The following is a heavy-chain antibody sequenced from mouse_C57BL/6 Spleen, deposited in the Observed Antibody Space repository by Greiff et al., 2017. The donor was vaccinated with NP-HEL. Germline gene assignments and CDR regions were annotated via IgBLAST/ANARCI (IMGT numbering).Heavy chain of an antibody. J-gene: IGHJ4*01. D-gene: IGHD1-1*01. CDR3: AREGTTVVAEAMDY. Sequence: EVQLQQSGPELVKPGASVKISCKASGYTFTDYYMNWVKQSHGKSLEWIGDINPNNGGTSYNQKFKGKATLTVDKSSSTAYMELRSLTSEDSAVYYCAREGTTVVAEAMDYWGQGTSVTVSS. CDR2: INPNNGGT. CDR1: GYTFTDYY. V-gene: IGHV1-26*01.